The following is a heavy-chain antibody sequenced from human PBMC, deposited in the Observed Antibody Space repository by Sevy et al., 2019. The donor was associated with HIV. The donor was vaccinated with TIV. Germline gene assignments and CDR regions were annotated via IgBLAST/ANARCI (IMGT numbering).Heavy chain of an antibody. CDR2: IGGSADYT. J-gene: IGHJ4*02. D-gene: IGHD5-18*01. CDR3: AKEVSEYSYSDY. CDR1: GFTFSSYA. Sequence: GGSLRLSCVTSGFTFSSYAMSWVRQTPGKGLEWVSAIGGSADYTYYADSVKGRFTISRDNSKNTLYLQMNGLRAEDTAVYCCAKEVSEYSYSDYWGQGTLVTVSS. V-gene: IGHV3-23*01.